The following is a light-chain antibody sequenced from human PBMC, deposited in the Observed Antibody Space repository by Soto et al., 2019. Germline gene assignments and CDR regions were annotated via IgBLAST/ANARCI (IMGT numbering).Light chain of an antibody. Sequence: QSALTQPASVSGSPGQSITLSCTGTSSDVDAYNYVSWYQQHPGKAPKLIIYEVSDRPSGVSNRFSGSKSGNTASLTISGLQAEDEADYYCGAYASSSTLVFGGGTKVTVL. CDR2: EVS. CDR1: SSDVDAYNY. CDR3: GAYASSSTLV. J-gene: IGLJ3*02. V-gene: IGLV2-14*01.